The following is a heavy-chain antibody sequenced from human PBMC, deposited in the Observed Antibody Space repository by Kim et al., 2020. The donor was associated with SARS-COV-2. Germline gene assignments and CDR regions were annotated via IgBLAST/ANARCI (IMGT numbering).Heavy chain of an antibody. CDR1: GFTFSSYG. V-gene: IGHV3-30*18. D-gene: IGHD3-10*01. CDR2: ISYDGSNK. Sequence: GGSLRLSCAASGFTFSSYGMHWVRQAPGKGLEWVAVISYDGSNKYYADSVKGRFTISRDNSKNTLYLQMNSLRAEDTAVYYCAKDRGSIGSESFDYWGQGTLVTVSS. J-gene: IGHJ4*01. CDR3: AKDRGSIGSESFDY.